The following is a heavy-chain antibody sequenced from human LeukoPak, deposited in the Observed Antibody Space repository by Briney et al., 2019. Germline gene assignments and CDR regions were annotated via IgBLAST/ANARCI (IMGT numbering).Heavy chain of an antibody. J-gene: IGHJ5*02. CDR2: ISASGGST. V-gene: IGHV3-23*01. CDR3: AREYYYDSSGYRNWFDP. D-gene: IGHD3-22*01. CDR1: GFTFSIYA. Sequence: GGSLRLSCAASGFTFSIYAMTWVRQAPGKGLEWVSVISASGGSTYYTDSVKGRVTISRDNSKNTLYLQMNSLRAEDTAVYYCAREYYYDSSGYRNWFDPWGQGTLVTVSS.